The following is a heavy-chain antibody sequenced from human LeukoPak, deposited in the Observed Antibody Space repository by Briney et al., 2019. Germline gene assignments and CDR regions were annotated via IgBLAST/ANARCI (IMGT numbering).Heavy chain of an antibody. V-gene: IGHV3-30*18. CDR1: GFTFSSYE. Sequence: PGGSLRLSCAASGFTFSSYEMNWVRQAPGKGLEWVAVISYDGSNKYYADSVKGRFTISRDNSKNTLYLQMNSLRAEDTAVYYCAKDPDCSGGSCYDYFQHWGQGTLVTVSS. J-gene: IGHJ1*01. D-gene: IGHD2-15*01. CDR2: ISYDGSNK. CDR3: AKDPDCSGGSCYDYFQH.